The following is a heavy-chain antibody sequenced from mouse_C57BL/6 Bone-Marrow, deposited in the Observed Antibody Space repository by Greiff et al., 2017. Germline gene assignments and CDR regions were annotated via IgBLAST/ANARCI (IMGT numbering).Heavy chain of an antibody. Sequence: QVQLQQPGAELVKPGASVKMSCKASGYTFTSYWITWVKQRPGQGLEWIGDIYPGSGSTNYNEKFKSKATLTVDTSSSTAYMRLSSLTSEDSAVYYCASGFITTASEYFDYWGQGTTLTVSS. V-gene: IGHV1-55*01. D-gene: IGHD1-1*01. CDR2: IYPGSGST. CDR1: GYTFTSYW. CDR3: ASGFITTASEYFDY. J-gene: IGHJ2*01.